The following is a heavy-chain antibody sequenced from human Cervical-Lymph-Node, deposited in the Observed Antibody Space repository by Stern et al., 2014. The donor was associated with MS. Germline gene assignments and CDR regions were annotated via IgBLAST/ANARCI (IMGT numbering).Heavy chain of an antibody. V-gene: IGHV2-26*01. Sequence: QVTLRESGPVLVKPTETLTLTCTVSGFSLSNARMGVSWIRQPPGKALAWLAHILSNDEKPYSTSLKGRLTISKDTSKSQVVLTMTHMDPVDTGTYYCARMMQHLAGDAFDIWGQGTVVTVSS. CDR3: ARMMQHLAGDAFDI. D-gene: IGHD6-13*01. CDR1: GFSLSNARMG. J-gene: IGHJ3*02. CDR2: ILSNDEK.